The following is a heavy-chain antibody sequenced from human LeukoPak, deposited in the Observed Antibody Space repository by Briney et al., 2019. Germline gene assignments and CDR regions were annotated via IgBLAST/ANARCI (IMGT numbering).Heavy chain of an antibody. CDR1: GFTFSSYA. J-gene: IGHJ4*02. CDR3: AKDFYYVD. V-gene: IGHV3-23*01. Sequence: GGSLRLSCAASGFTFSSYAMSWVRQAPGKGLEWVSSISGSGGSTYYTDSVEGRFTISRDNSKNTLYPQMNSLRAEDTAVYYCAKDFYYVDWGQGTLVTVSS. CDR2: ISGSGGST.